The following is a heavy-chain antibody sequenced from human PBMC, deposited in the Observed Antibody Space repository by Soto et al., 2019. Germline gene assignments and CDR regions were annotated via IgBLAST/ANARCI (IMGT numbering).Heavy chain of an antibody. CDR2: ISSSGSYI. J-gene: IGHJ4*02. CDR1: GFTFSSYS. CDR3: ARATGVPAASFDY. D-gene: IGHD2-2*01. V-gene: IGHV3-21*01. Sequence: GGSLRLSCAASGFTFSSYSMNWVCQAPGKGLEWVSSISSSGSYIYYADSVKGRFTISRDNAKNSLYLQMNSLRAEDTAVYYCARATGVPAASFDYWGQGTLVTVSS.